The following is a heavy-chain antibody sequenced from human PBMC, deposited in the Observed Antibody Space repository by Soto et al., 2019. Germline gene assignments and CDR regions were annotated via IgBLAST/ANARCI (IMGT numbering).Heavy chain of an antibody. D-gene: IGHD1-26*01. V-gene: IGHV3-11*06. CDR2: ISSSSGYT. J-gene: IGHJ4*02. CDR1: GFTFSDYY. Sequence: GGSLRLSCAASGFTFSDYYMSWIRQAPGKGLEWVSYISSSSGYTNYADSVKGRFTISRDNAKNSLYLQMNSLRAEDTAVYYCARDLRWEQGGIDDWGQGTLVTVSS. CDR3: ARDLRWEQGGIDD.